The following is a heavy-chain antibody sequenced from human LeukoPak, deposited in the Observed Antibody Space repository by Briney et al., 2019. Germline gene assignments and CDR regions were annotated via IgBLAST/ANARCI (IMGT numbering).Heavy chain of an antibody. CDR3: ARRSSVVSSLYY. V-gene: IGHV1-2*02. Sequence: ASVKVSCKASGYTFTDFFFHWVRQAPGQGLEWVGWIDPNSGDTNYAQKFRGRVTMTRDTSINTAYMDLTRLRSDDTAVYFCARRSSVVSSLYYWGQGTLVTVSS. J-gene: IGHJ4*02. CDR2: IDPNSGDT. D-gene: IGHD3-16*02. CDR1: GYTFTDFF.